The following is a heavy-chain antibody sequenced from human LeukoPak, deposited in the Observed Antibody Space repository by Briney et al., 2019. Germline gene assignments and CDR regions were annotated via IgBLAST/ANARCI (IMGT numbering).Heavy chain of an antibody. D-gene: IGHD6-19*01. Sequence: GRSLRLSCAASGFTFSSYAMHWVRQAPGKGLEWVAVISYDGSNKYYADSVKGRFTISRDNSKNTLYLQMKSLRAEDTAVYYCARDIGIAVAAPSYWGQGTLVTVSS. V-gene: IGHV3-30*04. CDR2: ISYDGSNK. CDR3: ARDIGIAVAAPSY. CDR1: GFTFSSYA. J-gene: IGHJ4*02.